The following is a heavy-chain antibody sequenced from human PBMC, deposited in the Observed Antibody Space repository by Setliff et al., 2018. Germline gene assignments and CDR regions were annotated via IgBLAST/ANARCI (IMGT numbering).Heavy chain of an antibody. D-gene: IGHD3-22*01. J-gene: IGHJ3*02. CDR2: INTAGTDT. CDR3: ARFYYDSPWAFDI. Sequence: GGYLRLSCAASGFTFSNYWMHWVRRAPGKGLVWVSRINTAGTDTTHADSVKGRFTISRDNAKNTLYLQMNSLRAEDTAVYYCARFYYDSPWAFDIWGQGTMVTVSS. V-gene: IGHV3-74*01. CDR1: GFTFSNYW.